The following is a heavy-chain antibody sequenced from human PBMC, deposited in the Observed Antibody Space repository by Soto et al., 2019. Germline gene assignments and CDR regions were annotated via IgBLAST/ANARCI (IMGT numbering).Heavy chain of an antibody. V-gene: IGHV3-15*01. J-gene: IGHJ4*01. Sequence: GVSLRLSCAVSGFPVSDAYMTWVRQAPGKGLEWLGRIRTKTDGGTADYAAHVKDRFIVSRDDSKATLYLQMNSLRTEDTAVYFCHTGSCTNGVCDDYWGHGTLVTVSS. CDR2: IRTKTDGGTA. D-gene: IGHD2-8*01. CDR3: HTGSCTNGVCDDY. CDR1: GFPVSDAY.